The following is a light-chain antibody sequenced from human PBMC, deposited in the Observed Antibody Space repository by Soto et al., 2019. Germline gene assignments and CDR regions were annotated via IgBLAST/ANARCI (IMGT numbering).Light chain of an antibody. CDR2: AAS. CDR3: QQYGDSPLT. CDR1: QSVTVNS. J-gene: IGKJ3*01. V-gene: IGKV3-20*01. Sequence: EILLTQSPSTLSLSPGERVTLSCRASQSVTVNSLAWYQQKPGQTPKLLIYAASTRAAAVPDRFTGSGSGTDFALTISRLEPEDFAVYYCQQYGDSPLTFGPGTKVDIK.